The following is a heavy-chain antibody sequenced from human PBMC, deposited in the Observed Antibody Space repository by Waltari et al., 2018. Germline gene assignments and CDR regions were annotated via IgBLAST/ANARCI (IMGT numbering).Heavy chain of an antibody. V-gene: IGHV1-69*01. Sequence: QVQLVQSGAEVKKPGSSVKVSCKASGGTFSSYAISWVRQAPGQGLEWMGGIIPIFGTANYAQKFQGRVTITADESTSTAYMELSSLRSEDTAVYYCARNGVGAGDYYYYGMDVWGQGTTVTVSS. J-gene: IGHJ6*02. CDR3: ARNGVGAGDYYYYGMDV. CDR2: IIPIFGTA. D-gene: IGHD1-26*01. CDR1: GGTFSSYA.